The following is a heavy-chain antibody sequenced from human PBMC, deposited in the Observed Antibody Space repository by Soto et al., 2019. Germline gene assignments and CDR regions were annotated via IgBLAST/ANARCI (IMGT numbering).Heavy chain of an antibody. CDR1: GYTFTSYD. D-gene: IGHD2-15*01. Sequence: ASVKVSCKASGYTFTSYDINWVRQATGQGLEWMGWMNPNSGNTGYAQKFQGRVTMTRNTSISTAYMELSSLRSEDTAVYYCARGIVVVVAAKEFWFDPWGQGTLVTVSS. CDR3: ARGIVVVVAAKEFWFDP. V-gene: IGHV1-8*01. CDR2: MNPNSGNT. J-gene: IGHJ5*02.